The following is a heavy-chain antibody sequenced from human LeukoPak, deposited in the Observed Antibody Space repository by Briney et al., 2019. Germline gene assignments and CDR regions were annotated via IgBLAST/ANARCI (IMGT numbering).Heavy chain of an antibody. J-gene: IGHJ4*02. CDR1: GGSISSSSYY. Sequence: SETLSLTCTVSGGSISSSSYYWGWIRQPPGKGLEWIGSIYYSGSTYYNPSLKSRVTISVDTSKNQFSLKLSSVTAADTAVYYCARRPLTPTVTTKYFDYWGQGTLVTVSS. V-gene: IGHV4-39*01. D-gene: IGHD4-17*01. CDR2: IYYSGST. CDR3: ARRPLTPTVTTKYFDY.